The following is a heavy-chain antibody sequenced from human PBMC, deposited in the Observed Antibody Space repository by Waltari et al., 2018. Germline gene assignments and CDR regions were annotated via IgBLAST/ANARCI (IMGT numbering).Heavy chain of an antibody. Sequence: QVQLQQWGAGLLKPSETLSLTCAVYGGSFSGYYWSWTRQPPGKGLEWIGEINHSGSTNYNPSLKSRVTISVDTSKNQFSLKLSSVTAADTAVYYCAREPSIAAAQTDHAFDIWGQGTMVTVSS. J-gene: IGHJ3*02. CDR1: GGSFSGYY. CDR3: AREPSIAAAQTDHAFDI. V-gene: IGHV4-34*01. CDR2: INHSGST. D-gene: IGHD6-13*01.